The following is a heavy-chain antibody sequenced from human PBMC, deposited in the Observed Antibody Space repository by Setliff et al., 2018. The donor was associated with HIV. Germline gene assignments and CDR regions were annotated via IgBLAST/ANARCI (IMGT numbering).Heavy chain of an antibody. CDR3: VKSQSQWLRFDVFDL. CDR2: ISGSGANT. Sequence: PGGSLRLSCAASGFTFSNYNMNWVRQAPGKGLEWVSGISGSGANTYHADSVKGRFTISRDNSKNTLYLQMYTLRAEDSAVYYCVKSQSQWLRFDVFDLWGQGTMVTVSS. D-gene: IGHD5-12*01. V-gene: IGHV3-23*01. J-gene: IGHJ3*01. CDR1: GFTFSNYN.